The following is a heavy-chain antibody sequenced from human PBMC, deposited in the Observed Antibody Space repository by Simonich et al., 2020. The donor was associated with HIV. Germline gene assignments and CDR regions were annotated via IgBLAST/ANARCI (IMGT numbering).Heavy chain of an antibody. CDR1: GYTFTGNY. D-gene: IGHD1-26*01. Sequence: QVQLVQSGAEVKKPGASVKVSCKASGYTFTGNYMHWLRQGTGQGVGRMGRNNPNKGVTNDAQKLQGRVTMTRDTSISTAYMELRRLKSDDTAVYYCAKSPLVGAQDDAFDIWGQGTMVTVSS. V-gene: IGHV1-2*06. CDR2: NNPNKGVT. CDR3: AKSPLVGAQDDAFDI. J-gene: IGHJ3*02.